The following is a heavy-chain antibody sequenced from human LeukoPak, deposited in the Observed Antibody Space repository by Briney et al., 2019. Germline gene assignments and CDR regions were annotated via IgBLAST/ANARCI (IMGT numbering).Heavy chain of an antibody. V-gene: IGHV3-23*01. CDR3: AKDRCYEQCGIIDH. D-gene: IGHD2-2*01. CDR2: ISGSGYST. Sequence: GGSPRLSCAASGFTFSSYAMSWVRQAPGKGLEWVSVISGSGYSTYYADSVKGRFTISRDNSKNTLYLQMNSLRAEDTAVYYCAKDRCYEQCGIIDHWGQGSLVTVSS. CDR1: GFTFSSYA. J-gene: IGHJ4*02.